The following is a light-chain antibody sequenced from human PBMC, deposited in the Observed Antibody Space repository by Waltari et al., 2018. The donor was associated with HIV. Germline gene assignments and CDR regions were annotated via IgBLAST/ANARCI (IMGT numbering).Light chain of an antibody. CDR1: SGAVTSADY. J-gene: IGLJ3*02. V-gene: IGLV7-43*01. CDR2: STH. Sequence: QTVVPQEPSLTVSPGGTVTLTCASSSGAVTSADYPNWFQQKPGQPPRSRMYSTHTTSSWTPSRFSGSLLGERAARTLSGAQPEDEADYFCLFFYGGALGVVFGGGTTLTVL. CDR3: LFFYGGALGVV.